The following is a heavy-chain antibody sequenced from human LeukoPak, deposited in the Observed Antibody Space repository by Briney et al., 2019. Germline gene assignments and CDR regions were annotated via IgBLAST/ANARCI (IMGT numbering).Heavy chain of an antibody. D-gene: IGHD3-22*01. V-gene: IGHV1-46*01. Sequence: ASVKVSCKASGYTFTSYYMHWVRQAPGQGLEWMGIINPSGGSTSYAQKFQSRVTMTRDTSTSTAYMELSSLRSEDTAVYYCARDFWSSGYYSYFDYWGQGTLVTVSS. CDR2: INPSGGST. CDR3: ARDFWSSGYYSYFDY. CDR1: GYTFTSYY. J-gene: IGHJ4*02.